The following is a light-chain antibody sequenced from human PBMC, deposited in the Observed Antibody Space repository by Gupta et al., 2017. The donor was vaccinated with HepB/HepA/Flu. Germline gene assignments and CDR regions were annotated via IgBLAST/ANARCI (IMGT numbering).Light chain of an antibody. CDR3: ADSDASLNVLV. CDR1: SSNIGSNT. CDR2: SNN. J-gene: IGLJ1*01. Sequence: QSVLTQPPSASGTPGQRVTISCSGSSSNIGSNTVNWYQQLPGTAPNLLIFSNNQRPSGVPARFSCSTSGTSASPLTSGLQSEDEADDYCADSDASLNVLVFGTGTKLTVL. V-gene: IGLV1-44*01.